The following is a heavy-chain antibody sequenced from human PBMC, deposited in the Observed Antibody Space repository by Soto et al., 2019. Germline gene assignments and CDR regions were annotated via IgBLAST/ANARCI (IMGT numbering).Heavy chain of an antibody. CDR2: IKSDGSRT. D-gene: IGHD6-19*01. CDR3: TREGNGWYEKSFDI. V-gene: IGHV3-74*01. Sequence: EVQLVESGGGLVQPGGSLRLSCAASGFTFSSYWMHWVRQTPGKGLGWVSRIKSDGSRTVYAESVKGRFTISRDSAESTVYMQMSSLRVEDTAVYYCTREGNGWYEKSFDIWGQGTTVTVSS. J-gene: IGHJ3*02. CDR1: GFTFSSYW.